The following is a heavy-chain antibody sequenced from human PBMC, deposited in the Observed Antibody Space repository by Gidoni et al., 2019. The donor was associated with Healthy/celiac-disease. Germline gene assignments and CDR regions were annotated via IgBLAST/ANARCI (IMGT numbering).Heavy chain of an antibody. Sequence: QVQLVQSGAEVKKSGDSVKVYCKASGYTFTSYAMHWVRQAPGQRLEWMGWTNAGNGNTKYSQKFQGRVTITRDTSASTAYMELSSLRSEDTAVYYCARGTVTPDYWGQGTLVTVSS. CDR1: GYTFTSYA. J-gene: IGHJ4*02. V-gene: IGHV1-3*01. CDR2: TNAGNGNT. CDR3: ARGTVTPDY. D-gene: IGHD4-17*01.